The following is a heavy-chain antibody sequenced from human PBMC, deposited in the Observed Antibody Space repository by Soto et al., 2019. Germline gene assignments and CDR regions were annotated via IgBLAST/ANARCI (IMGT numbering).Heavy chain of an antibody. CDR1: GDSLTRNY. CDR3: ARTLSGGFDY. J-gene: IGHJ4*02. Sequence: QVQLQESGPGLVKPSETLSLTCTVSGDSLTRNYWSWIRQPPGKGLGWLAYIHNGRSTNYNPSLMSRVSISLDTSKSQFSLNLNSVTAADTAVYYCARTLSGGFDYWGQGTLVTVSS. V-gene: IGHV4-59*01. CDR2: IHNGRST.